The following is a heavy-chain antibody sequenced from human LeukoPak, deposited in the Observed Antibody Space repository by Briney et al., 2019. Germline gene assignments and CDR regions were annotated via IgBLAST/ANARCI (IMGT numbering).Heavy chain of an antibody. D-gene: IGHD6-19*01. CDR3: ARGSSGWYSIDY. J-gene: IGHJ4*02. CDR2: IYSSGST. V-gene: IGHV4-4*07. Sequence: SETLSLTCTVSGGSISNYYWSWIRQPAGKGLEWIGRIYSSGSTNYNPSLQSRVTMSVDTSKNQFSLKLSSVTAADTAVYYCARGSSGWYSIDYWGQGTPVTVSS. CDR1: GGSISNYY.